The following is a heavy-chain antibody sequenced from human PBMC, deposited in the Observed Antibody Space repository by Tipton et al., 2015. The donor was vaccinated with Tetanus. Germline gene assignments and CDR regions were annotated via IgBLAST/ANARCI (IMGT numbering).Heavy chain of an antibody. D-gene: IGHD4-17*01. V-gene: IGHV4-61*01. CDR3: ARDERYGDYAY. J-gene: IGHJ4*02. CDR2: TYYSGST. CDR1: GDSVSRSSHY. Sequence: TLSLTCAVSGDSVSRSSHYWTWIRQPPGKGLEWIGYTYYSGSTGYNPSLKSRVTISIDSSKNQFSLKLTSVTAADTAVYYCARDERYGDYAYWGQGALVTVSS.